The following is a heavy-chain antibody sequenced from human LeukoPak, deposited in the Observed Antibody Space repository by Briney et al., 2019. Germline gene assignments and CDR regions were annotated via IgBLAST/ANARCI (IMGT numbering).Heavy chain of an antibody. CDR3: ASNVDTATRAY. CDR1: GFTFSSSE. J-gene: IGHJ4*02. V-gene: IGHV3-48*03. Sequence: GGSLRLSCATSGFTFSSSEMNWVRQAPGKGLEWVSYISSSGSTIYYADSVKGRFTISRDNAKNSLYLQMNSLRAEDTAVYYCASNVDTATRAYWGQGTLVTVSS. CDR2: ISSSGSTI. D-gene: IGHD5-18*01.